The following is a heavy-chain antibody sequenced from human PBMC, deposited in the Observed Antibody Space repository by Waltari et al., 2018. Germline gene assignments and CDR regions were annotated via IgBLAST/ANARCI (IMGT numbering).Heavy chain of an antibody. V-gene: IGHV5-51*01. Sequence: EVQLVQSGTEVKKPGESLKISCEASGFSFSSYWIAWVRQTPGKGLEWMGTINPGESHIRYSPSFQGQVTISADDSKTTAYLHWTSLKASDSGIYYCARQGFGELYSLDYWGQGTLVTVSS. J-gene: IGHJ4*02. CDR1: GFSFSSYW. D-gene: IGHD3-10*01. CDR2: INPGESHI. CDR3: ARQGFGELYSLDY.